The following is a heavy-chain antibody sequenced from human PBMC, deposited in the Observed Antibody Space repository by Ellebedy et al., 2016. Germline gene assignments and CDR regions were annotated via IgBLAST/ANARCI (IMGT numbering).Heavy chain of an antibody. Sequence: SETLSLXXTVSGGSISSGGYYWSWIRQHPGKGLEWIGYIYYSGSTYYNPSLKSRVTISVDTSKNQFSLKLSSVTAADTAVYYCARDPNQYYFDYWGQGTLVTVSS. CDR2: IYYSGST. CDR1: GGSISSGGYY. CDR3: ARDPNQYYFDY. V-gene: IGHV4-31*03. J-gene: IGHJ4*02.